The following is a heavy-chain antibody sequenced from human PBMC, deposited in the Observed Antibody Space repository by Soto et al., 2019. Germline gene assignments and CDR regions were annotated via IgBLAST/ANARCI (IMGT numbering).Heavy chain of an antibody. Sequence: QVQLVESGGGVVQPGTSLRLSCAASGFTFNNYGMHWVRQAPGTGLEWVAAISSDGSDNYYADSVKGRLTISRDNSKNTLYLQMHSLRAEDTAVYYCAKDQGIAASHGIDWGQGTMVTVSS. V-gene: IGHV3-30*18. D-gene: IGHD6-13*01. CDR3: AKDQGIAASHGID. CDR1: GFTFNNYG. CDR2: ISSDGSDN. J-gene: IGHJ3*01.